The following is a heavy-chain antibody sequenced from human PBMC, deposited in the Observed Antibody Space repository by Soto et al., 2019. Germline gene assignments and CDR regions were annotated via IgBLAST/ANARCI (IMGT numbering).Heavy chain of an antibody. J-gene: IGHJ5*02. CDR1: GFTFNTYD. CDR3: AREMNWLDP. V-gene: IGHV3-30-3*01. Sequence: HPXGSLLRSCPASGFTFNTYDMNWVRQAPGKGLEWVAIISYAGSNKYYADSVKGRFTVSRDNSKNTMFLHMNSLRVEDTAVYYCAREMNWLDPWGQGTLVTVYS. CDR2: ISYAGSNK.